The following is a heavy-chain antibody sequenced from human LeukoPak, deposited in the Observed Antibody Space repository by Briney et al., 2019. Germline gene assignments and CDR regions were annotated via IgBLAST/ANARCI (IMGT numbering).Heavy chain of an antibody. Sequence: PGRSLRLSCAASGFTFSSYGMHWVRQAPGKGLEWVAVISYEGSNKYYADSVKGRFTISRDNSKNTLYLQMNSLRAEDTAVYYCARWGSGDCYDYWGQGTLVTVSS. J-gene: IGHJ4*02. CDR3: ARWGSGDCYDY. D-gene: IGHD3-16*01. V-gene: IGHV3-30*03. CDR2: ISYEGSNK. CDR1: GFTFSSYG.